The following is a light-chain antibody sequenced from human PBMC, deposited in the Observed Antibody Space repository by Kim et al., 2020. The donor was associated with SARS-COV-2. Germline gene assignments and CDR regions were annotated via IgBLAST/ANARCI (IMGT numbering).Light chain of an antibody. CDR1: KLGDKY. V-gene: IGLV3-1*01. CDR3: QAWDRSTAV. Sequence: SYELTQPPSVSVSPGQTASITCSGDKLGDKYAFWYQQKPGHSPVLVIYQDNKRPSGIPERFSGSNSANTATLTISGIQAMDEADYYCQAWDRSTAVFGGGTQLTVL. J-gene: IGLJ2*01. CDR2: QDN.